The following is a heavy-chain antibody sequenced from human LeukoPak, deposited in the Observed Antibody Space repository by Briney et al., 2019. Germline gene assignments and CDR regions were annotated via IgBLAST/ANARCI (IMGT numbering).Heavy chain of an antibody. V-gene: IGHV1-24*01. CDR3: ARVQLGIFDY. CDR2: FDPEDGET. J-gene: IGHJ4*02. CDR1: XYTLTXLS. D-gene: IGHD7-27*01. Sequence: XKVXXYTLTXLSMHWVRQAPGKGLEWMGGFDPEDGETIYAQKFQGRVTITADESTSTAYMELSSLRSEDTAVYYCARVQLGIFDYWGQGTLVTVSS.